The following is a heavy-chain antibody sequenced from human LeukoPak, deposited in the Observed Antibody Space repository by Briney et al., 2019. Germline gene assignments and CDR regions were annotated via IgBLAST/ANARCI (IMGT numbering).Heavy chain of an antibody. CDR3: VKSADDSYGPTFDY. D-gene: IGHD5-18*01. V-gene: IGHV3-64D*06. CDR1: GFTFSSYA. CDR2: ISSNGGST. Sequence: PGGSLRLSCSASGFTFSSYAMHWVRQAPGKGLKYVSAISSNGGSTYYADSVKGRFTISRDNSKNTLYLQMSSLRAEDTAVYYCVKSADDSYGPTFDYWGQGTLVTVSS. J-gene: IGHJ4*02.